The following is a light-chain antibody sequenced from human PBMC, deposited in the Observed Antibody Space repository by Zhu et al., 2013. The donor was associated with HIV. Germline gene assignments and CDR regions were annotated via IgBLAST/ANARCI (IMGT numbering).Light chain of an antibody. CDR1: QSISSW. V-gene: IGKV1-5*01. J-gene: IGKJ1*01. CDR3: LQHNHYPWT. CDR2: DAS. Sequence: DIQMTQSPSTLSASVGDRVTITCRASQSISSWLAWYQQKPGKAPKLLIYDASSLESGVPSRFSGSGSGTEFTLSINGLQPDDFATYYCLQHNHYPWTCGQGTRVEIK.